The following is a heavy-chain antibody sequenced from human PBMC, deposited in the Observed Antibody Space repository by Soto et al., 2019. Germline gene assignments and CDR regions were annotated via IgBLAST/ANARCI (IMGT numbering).Heavy chain of an antibody. CDR2: IIPIFGTA. CDR3: ARDRRYCSSTSCQLGHYYYYYGMDV. CDR1: GGTFSSYA. J-gene: IGHJ6*02. D-gene: IGHD2-2*01. Sequence: ASVKVSCKASGGTFSSYAISWVRQAPGQGLEWMGGIIPIFGTANYAQKFQGRVTITADESTSTAYMELSSLRSEDTAVYYCARDRRYCSSTSCQLGHYYYYYGMDVWGQGTTVTVS. V-gene: IGHV1-69*13.